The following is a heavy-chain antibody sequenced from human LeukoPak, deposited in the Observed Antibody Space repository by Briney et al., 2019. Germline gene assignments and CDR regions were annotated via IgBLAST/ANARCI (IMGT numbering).Heavy chain of an antibody. V-gene: IGHV4-31*03. J-gene: IGHJ5*02. CDR2: IYYSGST. Sequence: SETLSLTCTVSGGSISSGGYYWSWIRQHPGKGLEWIGYIYYSGSTYYNPSLKSRVTISVDTSKNQFSLKLSSVTAAGTAVYYCARGGDIVVVPAAMYWFDPWGQGTLVTVSS. CDR3: ARGGDIVVVPAAMYWFDP. CDR1: GGSISSGGYY. D-gene: IGHD2-2*01.